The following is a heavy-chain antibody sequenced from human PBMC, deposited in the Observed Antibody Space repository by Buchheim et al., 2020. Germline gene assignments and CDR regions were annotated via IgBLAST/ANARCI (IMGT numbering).Heavy chain of an antibody. Sequence: QVQLVQSGAEVKKPGASVKVSCKASGYTFTGYYMHWVRQAPGQGLEWMGWINPNSGGTNYAQKFQGWVTMTRDTSISTAYMELSRLRSDDTAVYYCARAGLDYYDSSGSRRYYYYGMDVWGQGTT. CDR1: GYTFTGYY. J-gene: IGHJ6*02. V-gene: IGHV1-2*04. CDR3: ARAGLDYYDSSGSRRYYYYGMDV. CDR2: INPNSGGT. D-gene: IGHD3-22*01.